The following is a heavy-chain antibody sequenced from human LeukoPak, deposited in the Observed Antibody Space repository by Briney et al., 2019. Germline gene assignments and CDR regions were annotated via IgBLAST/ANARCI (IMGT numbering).Heavy chain of an antibody. CDR2: INPNSGGT. CDR3: ARDLYSSSWTYYYYMDV. CDR1: EYTFTSYY. Sequence: ASVQFSCQASEYTFTSYYMHWVRPAPGQGLEWMGWINPNSGGTNYAQKFQGRVTMTRDTSISTAYMELSRLRSDDTAVYYCARDLYSSSWTYYYYMDVWGKGTTVTVSS. V-gene: IGHV1-2*02. D-gene: IGHD6-13*01. J-gene: IGHJ6*03.